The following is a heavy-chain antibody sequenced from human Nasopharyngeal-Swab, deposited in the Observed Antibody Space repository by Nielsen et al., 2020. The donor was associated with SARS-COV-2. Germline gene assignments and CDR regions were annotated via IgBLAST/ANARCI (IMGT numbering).Heavy chain of an antibody. D-gene: IGHD1-26*01. CDR2: ISYNSGHI. V-gene: IGHV3-21*01. Sequence: GGSLRLSCAASGFTFSSHSMNWVRQAPGKGLEWVSHISYNSGHINYAESVKGRFTISRDNARKSLYLQMDSLRAEDTAVYYCARLVGAYKWYFDIWGRGTLVTVPS. CDR3: ARLVGAYKWYFDI. CDR1: GFTFSSHS. J-gene: IGHJ2*01.